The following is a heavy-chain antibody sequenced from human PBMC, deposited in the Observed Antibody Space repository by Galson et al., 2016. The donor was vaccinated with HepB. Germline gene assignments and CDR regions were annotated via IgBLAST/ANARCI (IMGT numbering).Heavy chain of an antibody. D-gene: IGHD4-17*01. CDR3: AKGAGQDYGDYCFDY. J-gene: IGHJ4*02. V-gene: IGHV3-23*01. CDR1: GFTFFGYG. Sequence: SLRLSCAASGFTFFGYGLSWVRQAPGKGLEWVSSISGNGANTYYADSVRGRFTISRDNSKNTLYLQMNSLRADDTAVYYCAKGAGQDYGDYCFDYWGQGTLVTVSS. CDR2: ISGNGANT.